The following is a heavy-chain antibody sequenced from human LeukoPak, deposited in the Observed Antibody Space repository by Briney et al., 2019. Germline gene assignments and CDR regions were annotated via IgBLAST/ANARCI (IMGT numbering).Heavy chain of an antibody. CDR1: GFTFGNSW. D-gene: IGHD1-14*01. CDR2: INADGSTT. J-gene: IGHJ3*01. CDR3: VVVVEPPDSDGFDV. Sequence: PGGSLRLSRAASGFTFGNSWVHWVREAPGKGLVWVSLINADGSTTTYADSVKGRFTISRDNARNTVSLQMNSLTIEDTAVYYCVVVVEPPDSDGFDVWGQGTMITVSS. V-gene: IGHV3-74*01.